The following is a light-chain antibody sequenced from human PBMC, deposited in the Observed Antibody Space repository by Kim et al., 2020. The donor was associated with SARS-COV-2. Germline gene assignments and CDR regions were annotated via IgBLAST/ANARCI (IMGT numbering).Light chain of an antibody. V-gene: IGLV7-46*01. CDR1: TGAVTRGHY. J-gene: IGLJ2*01. Sequence: PCGTVTLPWASSTGAVTRGHYPYWFQQKPGQAPTTLIYDTSDKDSWTPARFSGSLLGGKAALTLSGAQPEDEADYYCLLTYSGVRVFGGGTQLTVL. CDR2: DTS. CDR3: LLTYSGVRV.